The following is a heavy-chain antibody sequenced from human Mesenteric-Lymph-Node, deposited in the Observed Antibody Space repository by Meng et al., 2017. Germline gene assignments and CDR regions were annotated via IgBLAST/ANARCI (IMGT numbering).Heavy chain of an antibody. Sequence: SVKVSCKASGGTFSSYAISWVRQAPGQGLEWMGGIIPIFGTANYAQKFQGRVTMTRNTSISTAYMELSSLRSEDTAVYYCAKQKVGATTYYYYYGMDVWGQGTTVT. CDR1: GGTFSSYA. CDR3: AKQKVGATTYYYYYGMDV. D-gene: IGHD1-26*01. CDR2: IIPIFGTA. J-gene: IGHJ6*01. V-gene: IGHV1-69*05.